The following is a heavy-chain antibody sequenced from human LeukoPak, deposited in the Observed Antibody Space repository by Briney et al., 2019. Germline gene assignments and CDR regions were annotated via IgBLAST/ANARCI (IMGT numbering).Heavy chain of an antibody. Sequence: SETLSLTCTVSGGSISSRGYYWSWIRQPPGKGLEWIGHIYHSGSTYYNPSLKSRVTISVDRSKNQFSLKLSSVTAADTAVYYCAILRGSLGWSQPASFDSWGQGTLVTVSP. V-gene: IGHV4-30-2*01. CDR2: IYHSGST. CDR1: GGSISSRGYY. D-gene: IGHD3-3*01. J-gene: IGHJ4*02. CDR3: AILRGSLGWSQPASFDS.